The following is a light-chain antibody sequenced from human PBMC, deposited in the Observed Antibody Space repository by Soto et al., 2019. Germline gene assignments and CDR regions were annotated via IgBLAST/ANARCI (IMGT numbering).Light chain of an antibody. CDR2: GVT. CDR3: HYSNWPPWT. V-gene: IGLV2-14*01. CDR1: SSDIGAYNY. J-gene: IGLJ3*02. Sequence: QSVLTQPASVSGSPGQSITISCTGTSSDIGAYNYVSWYQQYPGKAPKLMIYGVTNRPSGVSNRFSGSKTGNTASLTISGLQAEDEADYCQHYSNWPPWTFGRGTK.